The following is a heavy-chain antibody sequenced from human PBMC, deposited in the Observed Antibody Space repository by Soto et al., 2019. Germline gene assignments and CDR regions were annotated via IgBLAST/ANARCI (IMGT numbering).Heavy chain of an antibody. CDR1: GFTFSSYG. V-gene: IGHV3-33*01. Sequence: QVQLVESGGGVVQPGRSLRLSCAASGFTFSSYGMHWVRQAPGKGLEWVAVIWYDGSNKYYADSVKGRFTISRDNSKNTLSLHMNSRSAEDTAVYYCARGGLAYGDLHWGQGTLVTVSS. CDR3: ARGGLAYGDLH. D-gene: IGHD4-17*01. J-gene: IGHJ4*02. CDR2: IWYDGSNK.